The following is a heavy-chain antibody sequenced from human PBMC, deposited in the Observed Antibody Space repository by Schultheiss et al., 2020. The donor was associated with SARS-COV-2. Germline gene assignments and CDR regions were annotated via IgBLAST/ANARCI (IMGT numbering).Heavy chain of an antibody. J-gene: IGHJ4*02. Sequence: GGSLRLSCAASGFTFSSYAMSWVRQAPGKGLEWVSAISGSGGSTYYADSVKGRFTISRDNSKNTLYLQMNSLRAEDTAVYYCARGCSSTSCYIFDYWGQGTLVTVS. CDR1: GFTFSSYA. CDR3: ARGCSSTSCYIFDY. D-gene: IGHD2-2*02. CDR2: ISGSGGST. V-gene: IGHV3-23*01.